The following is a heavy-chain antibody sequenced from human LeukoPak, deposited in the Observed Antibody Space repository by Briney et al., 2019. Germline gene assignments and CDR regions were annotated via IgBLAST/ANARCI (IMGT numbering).Heavy chain of an antibody. CDR3: AKSPRIVGAIPYDY. CDR2: IRYDGSNK. J-gene: IGHJ4*02. Sequence: GGSLRLSCAASGFTFSSYGMHWVRQAPGKGLEWVAFIRYDGSNKYYADSVKGRFTISRGNSKNTLYLQMNSLRAEDTAVYYCAKSPRIVGAIPYDYWGQGTLVTVSS. D-gene: IGHD1-26*01. CDR1: GFTFSSYG. V-gene: IGHV3-30*02.